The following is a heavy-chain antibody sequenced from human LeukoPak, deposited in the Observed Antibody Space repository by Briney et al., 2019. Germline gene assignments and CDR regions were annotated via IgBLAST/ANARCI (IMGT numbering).Heavy chain of an antibody. D-gene: IGHD2-2*01. CDR3: ARHWRSSTGNMKATIFDS. J-gene: IGHJ4*02. CDR2: IYYSGST. CDR1: GDSTSSSNSY. Sequence: PSETLSLTCTVSGDSTSSSNSYWAWIRQPPGKGLEWIESIYYSGSTYYNPSLKSRVTISVDTSKNQFSLKVSSVTAADTAVYYCARHWRSSTGNMKATIFDSWGQGTLVIVSS. V-gene: IGHV4-39*01.